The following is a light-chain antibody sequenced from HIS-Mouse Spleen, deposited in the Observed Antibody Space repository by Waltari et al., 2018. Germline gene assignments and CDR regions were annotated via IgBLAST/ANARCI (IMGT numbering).Light chain of an antibody. CDR1: IRDIGSYNL. Sequence: QSALTHPASVSGSPGQSIPLSCPRTIRDIGSYNLVSWYQQHPGKAPKLMVYEGSKRPSGVSNRFSGSKSGNTASLTISGLQAEDEADYYCCSYAGSSRVFGGGTKLTVL. CDR3: CSYAGSSRV. CDR2: EGS. J-gene: IGLJ3*02. V-gene: IGLV2-23*01.